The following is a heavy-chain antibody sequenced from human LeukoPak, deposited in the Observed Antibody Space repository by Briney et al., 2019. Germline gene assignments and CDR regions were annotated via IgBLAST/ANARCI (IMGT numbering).Heavy chain of an antibody. J-gene: IGHJ6*03. CDR2: IYYSGST. CDR3: ARVGLDLSGEYYYYYYMDV. Sequence: SETLSLTCTVSGGSISSGDYYWSWIRQPPGKGLEWIGYIYYSGSTYYNPSLKSRVTISVDTSKNQFSLKLSSVTAADTAVYYCARVGLDLSGEYYYYYYMDVWGKGTTVTVSS. CDR1: GGSISSGDYY. D-gene: IGHD3-10*01. V-gene: IGHV4-30-4*08.